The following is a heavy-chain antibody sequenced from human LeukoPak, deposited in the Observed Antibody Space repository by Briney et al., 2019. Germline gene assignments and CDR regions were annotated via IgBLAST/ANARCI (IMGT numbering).Heavy chain of an antibody. CDR1: GFTFSSYG. Sequence: GGSLRLSCAASGFTFSSYGMHWVRQAPGKGLEWVAVISYDGSNKYYADSVKGRFTISRDNAKNSLYLQMNSLRAEDTAVYYCARGDYDFWSGYFPDYWGQGTLVTVSS. J-gene: IGHJ4*02. D-gene: IGHD3-3*01. V-gene: IGHV3-30*03. CDR2: ISYDGSNK. CDR3: ARGDYDFWSGYFPDY.